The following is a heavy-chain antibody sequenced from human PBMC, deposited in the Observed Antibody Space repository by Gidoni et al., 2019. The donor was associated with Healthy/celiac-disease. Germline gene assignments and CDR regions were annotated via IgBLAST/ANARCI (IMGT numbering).Heavy chain of an antibody. J-gene: IGHJ6*02. Sequence: QVQLQESGPGLVKPSETLSLTCTVSGGSISSYYWRWIRQPPGKGLEWIGYIYYSGSTNYNPSLKSRVTISVDTSKNQFSLKLSSVTAADTAVYYCARVRAPRTISQVVGVIYGMDVWGQGTTVTVSS. V-gene: IGHV4-59*01. CDR3: ARVRAPRTISQVVGVIYGMDV. CDR1: GGSISSYY. D-gene: IGHD1-26*01. CDR2: IYYSGST.